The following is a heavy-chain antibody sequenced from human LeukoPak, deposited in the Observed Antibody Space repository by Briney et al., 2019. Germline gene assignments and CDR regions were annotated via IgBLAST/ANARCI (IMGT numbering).Heavy chain of an antibody. CDR3: ARRAGAYSHPYDY. CDR2: IYSGST. J-gene: IGHJ4*02. Sequence: PGGSLRLSWTVSGFTVSSNSMSWVRQAPGEGLEWVSFIYSGSTHYSDSVKGRFTISRDNSKNALYLQMDSLRAEDTAVYYCARRAGAYSHPYDYWGQGTLVTVSS. D-gene: IGHD4/OR15-4a*01. CDR1: GFTVSSNS. V-gene: IGHV3-53*01.